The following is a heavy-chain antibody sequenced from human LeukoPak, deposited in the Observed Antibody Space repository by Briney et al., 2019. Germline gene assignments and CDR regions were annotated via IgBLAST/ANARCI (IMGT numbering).Heavy chain of an antibody. Sequence: GGSLRLSCAASGFTFSSYSMNWVRQAPGKGLEWVSSISSSSSYIYYADSVKGRFTISRDNAKNSLYLQMNSLRAEDTAVYYCARDANPEYCSGGSCYLKAWFDPWGQGTLVTVSS. CDR3: ARDANPEYCSGGSCYLKAWFDP. CDR1: GFTFSSYS. D-gene: IGHD2-15*01. CDR2: ISSSSSYI. V-gene: IGHV3-21*01. J-gene: IGHJ5*02.